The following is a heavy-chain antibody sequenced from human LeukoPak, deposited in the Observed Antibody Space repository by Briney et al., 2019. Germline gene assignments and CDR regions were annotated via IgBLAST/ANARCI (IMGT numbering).Heavy chain of an antibody. CDR3: ARVGAYAAVNF. J-gene: IGHJ4*02. D-gene: IGHD3-16*01. V-gene: IGHV3-48*03. Sequence: GGSLRRSCAASGFPFNTYEMNWVRQAPGKGLEWVSYISPSGNTIKYADSVKGQFTITRDNAKNSLYLQMNSLSTEDSAVYYCARVGAYAAVNFWGQGTLVIVSS. CDR1: GFPFNTYE. CDR2: ISPSGNTI.